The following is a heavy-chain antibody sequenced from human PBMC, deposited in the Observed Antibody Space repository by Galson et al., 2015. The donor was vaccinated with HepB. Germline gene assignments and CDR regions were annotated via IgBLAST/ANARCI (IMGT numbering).Heavy chain of an antibody. CDR3: ARLDCSGGICYSANFYFLGMDV. D-gene: IGHD2-15*01. J-gene: IGHJ6*02. CDR1: GYRFSSYW. CDR2: IYPGGSGT. V-gene: IGHV5-51*01. Sequence: QSGAEVKKPGESLKISCKGSGYRFSSYWIVWVRQMPGEGLEWMGIIYPGGSGTTYSPSFQGQVTISADESTGTAYLQWGSLEASDSAMYYCARLDCSGGICYSANFYFLGMDVWGQGTTVTVSS.